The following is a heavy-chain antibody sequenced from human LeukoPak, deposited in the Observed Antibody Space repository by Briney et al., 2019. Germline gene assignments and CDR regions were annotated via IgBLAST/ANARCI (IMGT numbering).Heavy chain of an antibody. D-gene: IGHD1-26*01. CDR3: AREVRGGGATILGRYDSFDL. CDR1: GGSISNYY. Sequence: NPSETLSLTCTVSGGSISNYYWSWIRQPPGKGLEWIGYIFYTGTTDYNPSLKSRVTMSLDTSKNQFSLKLYSVAAADTAVYYCAREVRGGGATILGRYDSFDLWGQGPIVTVSS. J-gene: IGHJ3*01. CDR2: IFYTGTT. V-gene: IGHV4-59*01.